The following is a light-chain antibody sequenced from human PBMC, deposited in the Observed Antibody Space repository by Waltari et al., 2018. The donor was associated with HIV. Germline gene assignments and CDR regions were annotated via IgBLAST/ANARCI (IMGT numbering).Light chain of an antibody. V-gene: IGKV3-11*01. CDR3: QQRSNWPPST. CDR2: DAS. J-gene: IGKJ5*01. CDR1: QNVTRF. Sequence: LLTQYPATLSLSPGETASLSCTASQNVTRFLAWYQKKPGQAPRLLIHDASNRAPGVPARFSGRAAGTDFTLTISSLEPEDFAVYYCQQRSNWPPSTFGQGTRLEIK.